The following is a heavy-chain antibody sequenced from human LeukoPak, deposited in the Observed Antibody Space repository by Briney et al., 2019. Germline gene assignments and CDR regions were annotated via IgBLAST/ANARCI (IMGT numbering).Heavy chain of an antibody. Sequence: PGGSLRLSCTASGFRFSSYGMHWVRQAPGKGLEWVAVIWYDGSNKYYVDSVKGRFTISRDNSKNTLYLQMNSLRAEDTALYYCASSRSSTWYGLEYWGQGTLVTVSS. D-gene: IGHD6-13*01. J-gene: IGHJ4*02. V-gene: IGHV3-33*01. CDR1: GFRFSSYG. CDR3: ASSRSSTWYGLEY. CDR2: IWYDGSNK.